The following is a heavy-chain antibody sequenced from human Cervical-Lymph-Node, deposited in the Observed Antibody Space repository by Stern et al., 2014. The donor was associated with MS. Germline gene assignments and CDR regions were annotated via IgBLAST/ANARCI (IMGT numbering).Heavy chain of an antibody. J-gene: IGHJ6*02. V-gene: IGHV4-61*02. CDR3: VRDHDYYGMDV. Sequence: VQLEESGPRLVKPSQTLSLTCTVSGGSIRSGGFYCTWVRQPAGEGPEWIGRMYATGGSTYNPSLQSRPPIAVDTSKNQFSLTRRSVTAADTAIYYCVRDHDYYGMDVWGQGTTVTVSS. CDR2: MYATGGS. CDR1: GGSIRSGGFY.